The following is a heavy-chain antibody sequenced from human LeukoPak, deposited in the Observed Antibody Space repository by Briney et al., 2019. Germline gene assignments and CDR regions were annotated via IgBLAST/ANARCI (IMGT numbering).Heavy chain of an antibody. V-gene: IGHV4-39*07. Sequence: PSETLSLTCTVSSASIRSSNYYWGWIRQPPGKGLEWIGSIYYNGNTYYNPSLKSRVTISVDTSKNQFSLKLSSVTAADTAVYYCARGLWGSRLLGYWGQGTLVTVSS. J-gene: IGHJ4*02. CDR1: SASIRSSNYY. CDR3: ARGLWGSRLLGY. D-gene: IGHD3-16*01. CDR2: IYYNGNT.